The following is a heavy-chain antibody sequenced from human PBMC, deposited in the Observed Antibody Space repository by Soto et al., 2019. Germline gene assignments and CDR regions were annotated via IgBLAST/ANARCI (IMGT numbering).Heavy chain of an antibody. D-gene: IGHD3-10*01. V-gene: IGHV4-34*01. J-gene: IGHJ4*02. Sequence: QVQLQQWGAGLLKPSETLSLTCAVYDGSSNNYYWSWIRQPPGKGLEWIGEINHSGSTNYNASLKSRGTISEDTSKKQFSLELRFVTAADTAVYYCARGGLIRGVLYYWGQGTLVTVSS. CDR2: INHSGST. CDR1: DGSSNNYY. CDR3: ARGGLIRGVLYY.